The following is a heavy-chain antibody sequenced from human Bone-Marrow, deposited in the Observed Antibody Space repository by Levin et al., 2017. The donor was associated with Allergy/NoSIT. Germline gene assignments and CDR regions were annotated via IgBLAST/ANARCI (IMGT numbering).Heavy chain of an antibody. V-gene: IGHV3-72*01. D-gene: IGHD3-3*01. Sequence: GGSLRLSCAASGFTFSDHHMDWVRQAPGKGLEWVARIRDKANSYTTEYAASVKGRFTISRDDSKNSLFRQMNSLQAEDTAVFYCARTHSDRSHYFSDYWGQGIPVTVSS. J-gene: IGHJ4*02. CDR3: ARTHSDRSHYFSDY. CDR1: GFTFSDHH. CDR2: IRDKANSYTT.